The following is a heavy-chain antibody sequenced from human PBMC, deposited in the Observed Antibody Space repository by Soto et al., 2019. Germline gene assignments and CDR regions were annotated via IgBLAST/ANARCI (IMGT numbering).Heavy chain of an antibody. J-gene: IGHJ1*01. D-gene: IGHD5-12*01. V-gene: IGHV3-30*18. CDR1: GFTFSSSG. Sequence: GGSLRLSCAASGFTFSSSGMHWVRQGPGRGLEWVALISYDGSNKFYADSVKGRFTISRDNSKNTLYLQMSSLRAEDTAVYYCAKADSAYAGAYWGQGTLVTVSS. CDR2: ISYDGSNK. CDR3: AKADSAYAGAY.